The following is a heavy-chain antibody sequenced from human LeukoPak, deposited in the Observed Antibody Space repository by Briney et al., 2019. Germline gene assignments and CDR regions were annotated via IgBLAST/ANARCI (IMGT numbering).Heavy chain of an antibody. D-gene: IGHD6-19*01. CDR1: GGTFSSYA. V-gene: IGHV1-69*06. Sequence: SVKVSCKASGGTFSSYAISWVRQAPGQGLEWMGGIIPIFGTANYAQKFQGRVTITADKSTSTAYMELSSLRSEDTAVYYCARENRDIRYTGYSSGWYGSGFDYWGQGTLVTVSS. CDR2: IIPIFGTA. J-gene: IGHJ4*02. CDR3: ARENRDIRYTGYSSGWYGSGFDY.